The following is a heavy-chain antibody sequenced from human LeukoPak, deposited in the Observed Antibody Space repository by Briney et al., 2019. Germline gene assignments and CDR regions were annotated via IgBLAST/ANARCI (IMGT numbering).Heavy chain of an antibody. Sequence: PSETLSLTCTVSGGSISSYYWSWIRQPPGKGLEWIGYIYTSGSTNYNPSLKSRVTISVDTSKNQFSLKLSSVTAADTAVYYCARHVRGSYLPDYWGQGTLVTVSS. V-gene: IGHV4-4*09. D-gene: IGHD1-26*01. CDR1: GGSISSYY. J-gene: IGHJ4*02. CDR2: IYTSGST. CDR3: ARHVRGSYLPDY.